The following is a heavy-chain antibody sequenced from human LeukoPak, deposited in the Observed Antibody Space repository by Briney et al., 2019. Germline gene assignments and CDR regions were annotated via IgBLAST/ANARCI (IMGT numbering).Heavy chain of an antibody. CDR1: GFTFSSYG. CDR3: ARDSCSGGSCYLDY. Sequence: GRSLRLSCAASGFTFSSYGMHWVRRAPGKGLEWVAVIWYDGSNKYYADSVKGRFTISRDNSKNTLYLQMNSLRAEDTAVYYCARDSCSGGSCYLDYWGQGTLVTVSS. V-gene: IGHV3-33*01. CDR2: IWYDGSNK. J-gene: IGHJ4*02. D-gene: IGHD2-15*01.